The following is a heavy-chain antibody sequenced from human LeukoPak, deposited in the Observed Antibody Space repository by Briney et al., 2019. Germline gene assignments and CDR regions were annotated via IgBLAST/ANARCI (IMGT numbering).Heavy chain of an antibody. CDR1: GFTFSSYS. D-gene: IGHD3-9*01. V-gene: IGHV3-21*01. CDR3: ARDADILTGYAAGDYFDY. J-gene: IGHJ4*02. CDR2: ISSSSSYI. Sequence: GGSLRLSCAASGFTFSSYSMDWVRQAPGKGLEWVSSISSSSSYIYYADSVKGRFTISRDNAKNSLYLQMNSLRVEDTAVFYCARDADILTGYAAGDYFDYWGQGTLVTVSS.